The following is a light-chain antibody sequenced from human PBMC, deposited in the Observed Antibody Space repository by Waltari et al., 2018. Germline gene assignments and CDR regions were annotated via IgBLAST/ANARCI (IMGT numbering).Light chain of an antibody. CDR1: GSDIGDYNF. V-gene: IGLV2-14*03. CDR3: SSYTSTNTII. CDR2: DVS. Sequence: QSALAQSASVSGSPGQSITISCTGTGSDIGDYNFVSWYQQHPGKATKLLIFDVSRWSSGVSHRFSGSKSGNTASLTISGLQAEDEADYYCSSYTSTNTIIFGGGTKVTVL. J-gene: IGLJ2*01.